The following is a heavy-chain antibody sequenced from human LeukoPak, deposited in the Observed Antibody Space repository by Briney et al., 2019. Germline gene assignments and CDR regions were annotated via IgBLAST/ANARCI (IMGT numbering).Heavy chain of an antibody. V-gene: IGHV4-59*11. CDR1: GVSISSHF. CDR3: AKGGASSLPFNV. CDR2: VYYSACT. D-gene: IGHD3-10*01. J-gene: IGHJ3*01. Sequence: PSGTLSLTCTVSGVSISSHFWSWIRQPPGKGLDWISFVYYSACTYYDPSLIGRVAISIDTCKNHLYLQLSSVTAAGTAVYYCAKGGASSLPFNVWGQGTLVTVSS.